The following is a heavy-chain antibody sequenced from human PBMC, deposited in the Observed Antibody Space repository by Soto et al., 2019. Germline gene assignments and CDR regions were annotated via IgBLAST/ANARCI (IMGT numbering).Heavy chain of an antibody. V-gene: IGHV3-23*01. D-gene: IGHD4-17*01. J-gene: IGHJ4*02. Sequence: GGSLRLSCAASGFTFSIYAMSWVRQAPGKGLEWVSAISGSGGSTYYADSVKGRFTISRDNSKNTLYLQMNSLRAEDTAVYYCAKDTYGDYAFDYWGQGTLVTVSS. CDR3: AKDTYGDYAFDY. CDR2: ISGSGGST. CDR1: GFTFSIYA.